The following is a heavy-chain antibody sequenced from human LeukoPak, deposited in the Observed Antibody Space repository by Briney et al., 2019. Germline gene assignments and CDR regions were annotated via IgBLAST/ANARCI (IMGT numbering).Heavy chain of an antibody. J-gene: IGHJ4*02. CDR3: ARLPWDSSGYYYYFDY. CDR1: GYRFTSYW. V-gene: IGHV5-51*01. D-gene: IGHD3-22*01. CDR2: IYPGDSDT. Sequence: GESLKISCKGSGYRFTSYWIGWVRQMPGKGLEWMGIIYPGDSDTRYSPSFQGQVTISADKSISTAYLQWSSLKASDTAMYYCARLPWDSSGYYYYFDYWGQGTLVTVSS.